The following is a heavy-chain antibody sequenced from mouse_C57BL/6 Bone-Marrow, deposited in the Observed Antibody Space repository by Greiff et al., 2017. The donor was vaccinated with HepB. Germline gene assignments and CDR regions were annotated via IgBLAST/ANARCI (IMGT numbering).Heavy chain of an antibody. D-gene: IGHD2-3*01. V-gene: IGHV1-69*01. Sequence: VQLQQPGAELVMPGASVKLSCKASGYTFTSYWMHWVKQRPGQGLEWIGEIDPSDSYTNYNQKFKGKSTLTVDKSSSTAYMQLSSLTSEDSAVYYCARWDDYYSWFAYWGQGTLVTVSA. CDR2: IDPSDSYT. CDR3: ARWDDYYSWFAY. J-gene: IGHJ3*01. CDR1: GYTFTSYW.